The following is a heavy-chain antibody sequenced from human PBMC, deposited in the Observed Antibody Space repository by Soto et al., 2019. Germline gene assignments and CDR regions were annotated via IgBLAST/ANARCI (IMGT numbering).Heavy chain of an antibody. J-gene: IGHJ6*02. CDR1: GYSFTSYA. CDR3: AREEVKVLRFSEWSAAPYGMDV. D-gene: IGHD3-3*01. Sequence: ASVKVSCKASGYSFTSYAMHWVRQAPGQRLEWMGWINAGNGNTKYSQKFQGRVTITRDTSASTAYMELSSVTAADTAVYYCAREEVKVLRFSEWSAAPYGMDVWGQGTTVTVSS. V-gene: IGHV1-3*01. CDR2: INAGNGNT.